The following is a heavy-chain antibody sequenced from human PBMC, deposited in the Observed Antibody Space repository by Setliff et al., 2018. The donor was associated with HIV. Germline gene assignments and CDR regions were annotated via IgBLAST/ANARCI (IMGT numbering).Heavy chain of an antibody. CDR2: VYHSGST. CDR3: ARDGETTVMGDAFDI. V-gene: IGHV4-38-2*02. J-gene: IGHJ3*02. CDR1: GYSIGSGYY. Sequence: SETLSLTCVVSGYSIGSGYYWGWIRQTPGEGLEWIGSVYHSGSTYYNPSLKSRITISIDTSKNHFSLRLRSVTAADTAVYYCARDGETTVMGDAFDIWGQGTMVTVS. D-gene: IGHD4-4*01.